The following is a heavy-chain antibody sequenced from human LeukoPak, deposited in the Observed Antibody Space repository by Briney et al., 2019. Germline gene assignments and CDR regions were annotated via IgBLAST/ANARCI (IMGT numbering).Heavy chain of an antibody. CDR1: GFTFNNYG. J-gene: IGHJ6*02. CDR3: AKDQSPLYYGMDV. Sequence: GGSLRLSCAASGFTFNNYGMHWVRQAPGKGLEWVAVISYDGSNKYYADSVKGRLTISRDNSKNTVYLQMNSLRAEDTAVYYCAKDQSPLYYGMDVWGQGTTVTVSS. V-gene: IGHV3-30*18. CDR2: ISYDGSNK.